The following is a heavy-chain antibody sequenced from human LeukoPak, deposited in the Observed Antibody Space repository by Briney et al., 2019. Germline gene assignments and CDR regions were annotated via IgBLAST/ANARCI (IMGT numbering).Heavy chain of an antibody. CDR2: IYHSGST. J-gene: IGHJ4*02. CDR1: GYSISSGYY. CDR3: ATSPSSGWYPDY. Sequence: PSETLSLTCTVSGYSISSGYYWGWIRQPPGKGLEWIGSIYHSGSTYYNPSLKSRVTISVDTSKNQFSLKLSSVTAADTAVYYCATSPSSGWYPDYWGQGTLVTVSS. D-gene: IGHD6-19*01. V-gene: IGHV4-38-2*02.